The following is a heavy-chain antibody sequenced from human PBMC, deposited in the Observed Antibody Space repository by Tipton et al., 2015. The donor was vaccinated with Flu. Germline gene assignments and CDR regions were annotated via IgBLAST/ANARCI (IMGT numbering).Heavy chain of an antibody. D-gene: IGHD1-26*01. CDR2: ISSSGTDI. V-gene: IGHV3-21*05. CDR3: ARDVRSRGELLGPY. CDR1: GFTFGIYN. Sequence: SLRLSCAASGFTFGIYNMNWVRQAPGKGLEWVSYISSSGTDIYYADSVKGRFTISRDNAKNSLYLQMNSLRAEDTAVYYCARDVRSRGELLGPYWGQGTLVTVSS. J-gene: IGHJ4*02.